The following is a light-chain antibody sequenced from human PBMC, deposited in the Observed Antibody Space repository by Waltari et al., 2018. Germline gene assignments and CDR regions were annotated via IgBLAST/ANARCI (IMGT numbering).Light chain of an antibody. CDR2: GAS. CDR3: QQAFVEVS. V-gene: IGKV1-12*01. J-gene: IGKJ4*01. Sequence: ITWRASQSIVNWVAWYQQRPGKAPKLLIYGASNLQGGVPSRFSGSGSGTDFTLTINNLQPEDFATYYCQQAFVEVSFAGGTRVEIK. CDR1: QSIVNW.